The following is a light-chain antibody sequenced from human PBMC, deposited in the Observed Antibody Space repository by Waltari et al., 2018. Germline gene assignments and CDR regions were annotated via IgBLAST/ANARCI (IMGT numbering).Light chain of an antibody. CDR3: TAWYDSLYVRV. Sequence: QSVLPQPPSASGTPGPPVSISCSGGISNIADNTVNWYQQLPGMAPKLLINANNQRPSGVPDRFSGSKSDTTASLTICGLQAEDEADYYCTAWYDSLYVRVFGGGTKVTVL. CDR2: ANN. V-gene: IGLV1-44*01. J-gene: IGLJ2*01. CDR1: ISNIADNT.